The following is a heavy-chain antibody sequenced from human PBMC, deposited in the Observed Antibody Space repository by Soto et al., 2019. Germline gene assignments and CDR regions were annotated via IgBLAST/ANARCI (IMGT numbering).Heavy chain of an antibody. J-gene: IGHJ4*02. V-gene: IGHV3-9*01. D-gene: IGHD5-12*01. CDR1: GFTFDDYA. CDR2: ISWNSGSI. CDR3: AKDIARRDGYNLFDY. Sequence: EVQLVESGGGLVQPGRSLRLSCAASGFTFDDYAMHWVRQAPGKGLEWVSGISWNSGSIGYVDSVKGRFTISRDNAKNSLYLQMNSLRAEDTALYYCAKDIARRDGYNLFDYWGQGTLVTVSS.